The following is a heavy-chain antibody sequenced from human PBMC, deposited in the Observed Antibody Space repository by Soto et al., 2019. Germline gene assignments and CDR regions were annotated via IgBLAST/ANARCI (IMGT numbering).Heavy chain of an antibody. J-gene: IGHJ4*02. Sequence: EVQLVESGGGFVQPGESLRLSCAASGFTFSLSAMSWVRQAPGRGLEWVSSSSGGGSSTDYAESVKGRFTISRDNSKNTVHLQMNSLRAEDTAVYYCAKGPEYDILTGCDFWGQGALVTVSS. CDR1: GFTFSLSA. CDR2: SSGGGSST. CDR3: AKGPEYDILTGCDF. V-gene: IGHV3-23*04. D-gene: IGHD3-9*01.